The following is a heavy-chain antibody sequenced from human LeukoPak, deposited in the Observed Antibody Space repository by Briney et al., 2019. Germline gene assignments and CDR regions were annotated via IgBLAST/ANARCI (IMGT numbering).Heavy chain of an antibody. Sequence: PGGSLRLSCAASGVTFSSYAMSWVRQAPGRGLEGVSAMSGSGGSTYYAESVKGRFTISRDNSKNRLYRRLNSLRAEDRAVYYCATRSGIVVPAAHWGSTAGTGFWGQGTLVTVSS. J-gene: IGHJ4*02. CDR1: GVTFSSYA. CDR3: ATRSGIVVPAAHWGSTAGTGF. D-gene: IGHD2-2*01. CDR2: MSGSGGST. V-gene: IGHV3-23*01.